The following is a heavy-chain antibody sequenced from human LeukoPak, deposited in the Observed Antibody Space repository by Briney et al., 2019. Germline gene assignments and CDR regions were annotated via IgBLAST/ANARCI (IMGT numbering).Heavy chain of an antibody. Sequence: PGESLKISCKGSGYSFTSYWIRWVRQMPGKGLEWMGIIYPGDSDTRYSPSFQGQVTISADKSISTAYLQWSSLKASDTAMYYCARHHEYCSGGSCYGVWFDPWGQGTLVTVSS. V-gene: IGHV5-51*01. CDR1: GYSFTSYW. D-gene: IGHD2-15*01. CDR3: ARHHEYCSGGSCYGVWFDP. CDR2: IYPGDSDT. J-gene: IGHJ5*02.